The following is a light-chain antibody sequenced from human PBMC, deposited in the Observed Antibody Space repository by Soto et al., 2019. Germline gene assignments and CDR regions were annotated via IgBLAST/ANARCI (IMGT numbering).Light chain of an antibody. Sequence: DLQMTQSPSSLSASVGDRVTITCRASQGISKYLAWYQQKPGTVPKLLIYGASTLQSGVPSRFSGSGSGTDFTLTISSLQPEDVATYYCQKSNSAPWTFGQGTKVDIK. CDR2: GAS. V-gene: IGKV1-27*01. CDR3: QKSNSAPWT. J-gene: IGKJ1*01. CDR1: QGISKY.